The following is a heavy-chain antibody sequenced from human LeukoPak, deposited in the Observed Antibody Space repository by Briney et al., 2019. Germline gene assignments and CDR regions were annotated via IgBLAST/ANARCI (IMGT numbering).Heavy chain of an antibody. J-gene: IGHJ4*02. CDR1: TFTFSSDS. V-gene: IGHV3-23*01. Sequence: GGSLRLSCAASTFTFSSDSMNWVRQAPGKWLEWVSAISGSGGSTYYADSVKGRFTISRDNSKNTLYLQMNSLRAEDTAVYYCAKDNDYGDYRGTHWGQGTLVTVSS. CDR2: ISGSGGST. D-gene: IGHD4-17*01. CDR3: AKDNDYGDYRGTH.